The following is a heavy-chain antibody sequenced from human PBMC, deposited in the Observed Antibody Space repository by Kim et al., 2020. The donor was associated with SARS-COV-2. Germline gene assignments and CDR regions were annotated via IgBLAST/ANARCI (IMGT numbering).Heavy chain of an antibody. CDR2: ISTSSSYI. J-gene: IGHJ4*02. CDR3: ARESPFWGSSNWYGRGPDPNHFDY. CDR1: GFTFSSYN. D-gene: IGHD6-13*01. V-gene: IGHV3-21*01. Sequence: GGSLRLSCAASGFTFSSYNMNWVRQAPGKGLEWVSSISTSSSYIYYADSVNGRFTISRDNAKNSLYLQMNSLRAEDTAVYYCARESPFWGSSNWYGRGPDPNHFDYWGQGTLVTVSS.